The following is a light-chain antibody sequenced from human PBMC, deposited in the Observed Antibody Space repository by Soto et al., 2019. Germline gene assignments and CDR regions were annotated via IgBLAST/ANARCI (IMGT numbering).Light chain of an antibody. V-gene: IGLV2-14*01. Sequence: QSALTQPASVSGSPGQSITISCTGTSSDVGAYHYVSWYQQHPGKAPKLMIYDVSSRPSGVSNRFSGSKSGNTASLSISGLLADDEADYYCSSYTRNNNVIFGGGTQLTVL. J-gene: IGLJ7*01. CDR3: SSYTRNNNVI. CDR1: SSDVGAYHY. CDR2: DVS.